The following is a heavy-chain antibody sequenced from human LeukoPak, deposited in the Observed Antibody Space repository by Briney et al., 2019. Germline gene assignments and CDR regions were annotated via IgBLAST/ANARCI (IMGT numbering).Heavy chain of an antibody. V-gene: IGHV3-7*01. Sequence: GGSLRLSCAASGFTFSSYWMSWVRQAPGKGLEWVANIKQDGSEKYYVDSVKGRFTISRDNAKNSLYLQMNSLRAEDTAVYYCARGESKAMVTQTFSEPHDYYYYYMDVWGKGTTVTVSS. D-gene: IGHD5-18*01. J-gene: IGHJ6*03. CDR1: GFTFSSYW. CDR3: ARGESKAMVTQTFSEPHDYYYYYMDV. CDR2: IKQDGSEK.